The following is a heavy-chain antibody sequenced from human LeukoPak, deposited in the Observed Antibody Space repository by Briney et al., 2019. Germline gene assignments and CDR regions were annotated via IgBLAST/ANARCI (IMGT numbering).Heavy chain of an antibody. Sequence: GGSLRLSCAASGFTFSSYAISWVRQTPGKGLEWVSVISGTGGSTYYADSVKGRFTISRDNYKNTLSLQMNSLRADDTAVYYCAKEIYGDPTGGRFQHWGQGTLVTVSS. V-gene: IGHV3-23*01. CDR3: AKEIYGDPTGGRFQH. CDR1: GFTFSSYA. CDR2: ISGTGGST. J-gene: IGHJ1*01. D-gene: IGHD4-17*01.